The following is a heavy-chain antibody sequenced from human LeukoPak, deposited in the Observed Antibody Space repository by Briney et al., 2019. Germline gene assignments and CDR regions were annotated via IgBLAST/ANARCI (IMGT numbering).Heavy chain of an antibody. Sequence: GGSLRLSCAASGFTFSSYAMHWVRQAPGKGLEYVSAISSNGGSTYYANSVKGRFTISRDNSKNTLYLQMNSLRAEDTAVYYCAKTLIYWGGYCGGDCRHYFDYWGQGTLVTVSS. J-gene: IGHJ4*02. V-gene: IGHV3-64*01. D-gene: IGHD2-21*02. CDR2: ISSNGGST. CDR3: AKTLIYWGGYCGGDCRHYFDY. CDR1: GFTFSSYA.